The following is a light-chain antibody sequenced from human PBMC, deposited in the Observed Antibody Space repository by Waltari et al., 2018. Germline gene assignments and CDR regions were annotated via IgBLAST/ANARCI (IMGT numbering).Light chain of an antibody. CDR3: SSYISSSTLEV. Sequence: QSALTQPASVSGSPGQSITISCTGTSSDVGGYNYVSWYQHHPGKAPNLMIFDVSKRHSVVSSRFTGSKSDSTASLTISGLKAEDEADYYCSSYISSSTLEVFGGGTRLTVL. CDR1: SSDVGGYNY. V-gene: IGLV2-14*03. CDR2: DVS. J-gene: IGLJ3*02.